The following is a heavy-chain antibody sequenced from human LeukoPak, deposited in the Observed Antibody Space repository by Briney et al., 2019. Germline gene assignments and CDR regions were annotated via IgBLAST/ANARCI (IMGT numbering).Heavy chain of an antibody. V-gene: IGHV3-30*18. CDR1: GFIFSHYG. J-gene: IGHJ6*02. CDR2: ISFDGSNK. D-gene: IGHD2-2*01. Sequence: GGPLRLSCAASGFIFSHYGMHWVRQAPGKGLEWVAVISFDGSNKYYADSVKGRFTISSDNSKNTLYLQMNSLRAEDTAVYYCAKVIFACSSASCSNYYYYGVDVWGQGTTVTVSS. CDR3: AKVIFACSSASCSNYYYYGVDV.